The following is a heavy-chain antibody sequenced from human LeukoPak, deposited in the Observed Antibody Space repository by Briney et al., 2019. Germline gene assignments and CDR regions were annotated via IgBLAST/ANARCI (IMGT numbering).Heavy chain of an antibody. CDR3: AWRRLQGFYYYMDV. D-gene: IGHD4-11*01. J-gene: IGHJ6*03. Sequence: GGSLRLSCAASGFTFDDYGMSWVRQAPGKGLEWVSVISGSADSTYYADSVKGRFTISRDNSKNTLYLQMNSVRAEDTAVYYCAWRRLQGFYYYMDVWGKGTTVIVSS. V-gene: IGHV3-23*01. CDR2: ISGSADST. CDR1: GFTFDDYG.